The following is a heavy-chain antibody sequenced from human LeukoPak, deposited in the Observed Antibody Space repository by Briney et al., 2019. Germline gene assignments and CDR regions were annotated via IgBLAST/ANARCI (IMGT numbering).Heavy chain of an antibody. D-gene: IGHD4-17*01. CDR2: IRNSGST. J-gene: IGHJ4*02. V-gene: IGHV4-39*01. Sequence: SETLSLTCTVSGDSFSSSSHYWGWLRQPPGRGPEWIGSIRNSGSTYYSPSLKSRVTISVDTSKNQFSLKLSSVTAADTAVYYCARHVYGEYGPGDYWGQGILVTVSS. CDR1: GDSFSSSSHY. CDR3: ARHVYGEYGPGDY.